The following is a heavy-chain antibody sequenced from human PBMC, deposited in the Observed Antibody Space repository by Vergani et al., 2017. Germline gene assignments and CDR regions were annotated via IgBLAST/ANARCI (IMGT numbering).Heavy chain of an antibody. V-gene: IGHV4-59*11. CDR3: ARGSRDWYFDL. CDR1: GGYISSHY. Sequence: QVQLQASGPGLVKPSETLSLTCTVSGGYISSHYWSWIRQPPGKGLEWIGYIYYSGSTNYNPSLKSRVTISVDTSKNQLSLKLSSVTTADTAVYYCARGSRDWYFDLWGRGTLLTVSS. CDR2: IYYSGST. J-gene: IGHJ2*01. D-gene: IGHD5/OR15-5a*01.